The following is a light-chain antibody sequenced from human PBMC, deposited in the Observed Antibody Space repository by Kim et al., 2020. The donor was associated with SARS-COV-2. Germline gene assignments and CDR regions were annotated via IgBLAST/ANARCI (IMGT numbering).Light chain of an antibody. V-gene: IGLV1-51*01. J-gene: IGLJ2*01. Sequence: QSVLTQPPSVSAAPGQKVTISCSGSSSNIGNNYVSWYQQLPGTAPKLLIYDNNKRPSGIPDRFSGSQSGTSATLGITGLQTGDEADYYCGTWDSRLSAVVFGGGTQLTVL. CDR2: DNN. CDR1: SSNIGNNY. CDR3: GTWDSRLSAVV.